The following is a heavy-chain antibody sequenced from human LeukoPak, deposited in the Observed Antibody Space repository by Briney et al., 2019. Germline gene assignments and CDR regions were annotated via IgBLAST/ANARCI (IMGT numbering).Heavy chain of an antibody. J-gene: IGHJ3*02. CDR3: ARGPANYYYDSSGAFDI. CDR2: MNPNSGNT. V-gene: IGHV1-8*01. D-gene: IGHD3-22*01. Sequence: GASVKVSCKASGYTFTSYDINWVRQATGQGLEWMGWMNPNSGNTGYAQKFQGRVTMTGNTSISTAYMELSSLRSEDTAVYYCARGPANYYYDSSGAFDIWGQGTMVTVSS. CDR1: GYTFTSYD.